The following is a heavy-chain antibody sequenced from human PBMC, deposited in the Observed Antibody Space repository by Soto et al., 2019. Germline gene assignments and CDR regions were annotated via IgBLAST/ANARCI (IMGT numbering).Heavy chain of an antibody. D-gene: IGHD3-22*01. CDR2: IYPGDSDT. CDR3: SRASYYDDSGHWFDP. Sequence: GESLKLSCNGSGYSFTSYWIGWVSQMPGKGLEWMGIIYPGDSDTRYSTSFQGQVTISADKSISTAYLQWSSLKASDTAMYYCSRASYYDDSGHWFDPWGQGTLVTVSS. V-gene: IGHV5-51*01. CDR1: GYSFTSYW. J-gene: IGHJ5*02.